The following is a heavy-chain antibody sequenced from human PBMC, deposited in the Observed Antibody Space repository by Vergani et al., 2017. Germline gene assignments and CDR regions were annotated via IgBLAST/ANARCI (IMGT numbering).Heavy chain of an antibody. CDR2: VDPEDGET. J-gene: IGHJ6*02. V-gene: IGHV1-69-2*01. CDR3: ATPQTVTSGGMEV. D-gene: IGHD4-17*01. Sequence: EVQMVQSGAEVKKPGATMQISCKVSGYTFTDHYMHWVTQAPGKGLEWMGLVDPEDGETIYAEKFKGRVTIAADTSTDTAHLELSSLRSEDTAVYYGATPQTVTSGGMEVWGQGTTVSVSS. CDR1: GYTFTDHY.